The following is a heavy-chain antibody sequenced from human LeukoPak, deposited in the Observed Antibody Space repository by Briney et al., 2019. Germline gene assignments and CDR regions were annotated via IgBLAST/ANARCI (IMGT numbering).Heavy chain of an antibody. CDR1: GDSVSSNGAS. CDR3: GRETDFGVVTN. V-gene: IGHV6-1*01. CDR2: TYYRSQQWHS. J-gene: IGHJ4*02. D-gene: IGHD3-3*01. Sequence: SQTPSLTCAISGDSVSSNGASWNWIRQSPSRGLEWLGRTYYRSQQWHSDYAPSVKGRITLNPDTSKNQFSLQLNSVTPEDTAVYYCGRETDFGVVTNWGQGTLVTVSS.